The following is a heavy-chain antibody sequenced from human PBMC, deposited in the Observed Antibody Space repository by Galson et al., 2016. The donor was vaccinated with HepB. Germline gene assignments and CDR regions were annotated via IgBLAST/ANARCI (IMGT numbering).Heavy chain of an antibody. V-gene: IGHV4-61*02. Sequence: TLSLTCTVSGDPFSSGSYYWSWIRQSAGKGLEWIGRIYTSGSTNYSPSLESRVTLSVDTSKKQFSLKLNSVTAADTAVYYCSRGISSGMDVWGNGTTVTVSS. CDR1: GDPFSSGSYY. CDR2: IYTSGST. J-gene: IGHJ6*04. CDR3: SRGISSGMDV.